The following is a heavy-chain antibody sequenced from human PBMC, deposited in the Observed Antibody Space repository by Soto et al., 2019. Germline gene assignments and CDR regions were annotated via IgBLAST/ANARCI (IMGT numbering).Heavy chain of an antibody. V-gene: IGHV4-31*03. CDR1: GGSISSGGYY. Sequence: SETLSLTCTVSGGSISSGGYYWSWIRQHPGKGLEWIGYIYYSGSTYYNPSLKSRVTISVDTSKNQFSLKLSSVTAADTAVYYCATGYCSGGSCPYYYYYYMDVWGKGTTVTVSS. J-gene: IGHJ6*03. D-gene: IGHD2-15*01. CDR2: IYYSGST. CDR3: ATGYCSGGSCPYYYYYYMDV.